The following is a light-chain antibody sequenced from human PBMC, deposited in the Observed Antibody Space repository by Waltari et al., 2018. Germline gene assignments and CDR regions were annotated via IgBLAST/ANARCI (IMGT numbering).Light chain of an antibody. V-gene: IGLV3-1*01. CDR3: QAWDSSHL. CDR1: KLGDKY. CDR2: QDS. J-gene: IGLJ2*01. Sequence: SYELTQPPSVSVSPGQTASITCSGDKLGDKYACWYQQKPGQSPVLVIYQDSKRPSGIPERFSGSNAGNTATLTIGGTQAMDEADYYCQAWDSSHLFGGGTKLTVL.